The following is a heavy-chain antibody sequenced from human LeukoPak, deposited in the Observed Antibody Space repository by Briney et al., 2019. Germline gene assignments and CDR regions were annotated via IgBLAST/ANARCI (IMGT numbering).Heavy chain of an antibody. J-gene: IGHJ4*02. CDR2: ISDSGGST. D-gene: IGHD1-26*01. V-gene: IGHV3-23*01. Sequence: PGGSLRLSCGASGFTFSNFAMSWVRQAPGEGLEWVSVISDSGGSTYYADSVKGRFTISRDNSKNTLYLQMNSLGAVDTAVYYCAKDSSRVSGNYDYFDYWGQGALVTVSS. CDR1: GFTFSNFA. CDR3: AKDSSRVSGNYDYFDY.